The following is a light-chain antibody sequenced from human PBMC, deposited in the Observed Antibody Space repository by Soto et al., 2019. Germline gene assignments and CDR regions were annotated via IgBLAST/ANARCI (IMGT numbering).Light chain of an antibody. CDR1: QSIGDT. V-gene: IGKV3-15*01. CDR2: GAS. CDR3: QEYDNWPPWT. J-gene: IGKJ1*01. Sequence: EIVMTQSPATLSVSPGGRATLSCRASQSIGDTLAWYQLKPGQAPRLLIYGASSRVTGFPARFSGSGSGTEFTLTISGLQSEDFAVYFCQEYDNWPPWTFGQGTKVDIK.